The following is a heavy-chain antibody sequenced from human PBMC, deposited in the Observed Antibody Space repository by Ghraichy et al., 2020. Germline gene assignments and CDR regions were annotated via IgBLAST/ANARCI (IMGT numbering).Heavy chain of an antibody. CDR3: ARDGSSVYDWSIGMDV. Sequence: SQTLLLTCTVSGGSISSSSYYWGWIRQPPGKGLEWIGSIYYSGSTYYNPSLKSRVTISVDTSKNQFSLKLSSLTAADTAVYYCARDGSSVYDWSIGMDVWGQGTTVAVSS. J-gene: IGHJ6*02. CDR1: GGSISSSSYY. D-gene: IGHD5/OR15-5a*01. CDR2: IYYSGST. V-gene: IGHV4-39*07.